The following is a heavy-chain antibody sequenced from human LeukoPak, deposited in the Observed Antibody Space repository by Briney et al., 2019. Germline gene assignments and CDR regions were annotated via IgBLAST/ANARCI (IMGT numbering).Heavy chain of an antibody. CDR1: GFTFSRYG. J-gene: IGHJ6*02. Sequence: ALTLSCAASGFTFSRYGMHWLRQAASKGLHGVAGVCAAGSNKYYAESVKGRFPISRDNSKNPLYLEMNSLRAEDTAVYYCARDPDGDPAYYYCGMDVWGQGTTVTVSS. CDR2: VCAAGSNK. V-gene: IGHV3-33*01. D-gene: IGHD4-17*01. CDR3: ARDPDGDPAYYYCGMDV.